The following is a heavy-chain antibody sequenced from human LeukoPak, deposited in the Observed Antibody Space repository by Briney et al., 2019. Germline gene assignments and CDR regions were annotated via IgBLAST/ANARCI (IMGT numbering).Heavy chain of an antibody. CDR1: GGSISSGDYS. CDR3: ARGRDLGYCSSTSCLDAFDI. CDR2: IYYSGST. V-gene: IGHV4-30-4*01. J-gene: IGHJ3*02. D-gene: IGHD2-2*01. Sequence: PSQTLSLTCTVSGGSISSGDYSWSWIRQPPGKGLEWIGYIYYSGSTYYNPSLKSRVTISVDTSKNQFSLKLSSVTAADTAVYYCARGRDLGYCSSTSCLDAFDIWGQGTMVTVSS.